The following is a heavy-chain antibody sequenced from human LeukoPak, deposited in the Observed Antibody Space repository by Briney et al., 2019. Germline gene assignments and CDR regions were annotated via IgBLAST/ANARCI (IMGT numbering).Heavy chain of an antibody. J-gene: IGHJ6*03. CDR1: GGSFSGYY. D-gene: IGHD3-10*01. Sequence: SETLSLTCAVYGGSFSGYYWSWIRQPPGKGLEWIGEINHSGSTNYNPSLKSRVTISVDTSKNQFSLKLSSVTAADTAVYYCARLGDYYGSGDTYYYYYMDVWGKGTTVTISS. V-gene: IGHV4-34*01. CDR2: INHSGST. CDR3: ARLGDYYGSGDTYYYYYMDV.